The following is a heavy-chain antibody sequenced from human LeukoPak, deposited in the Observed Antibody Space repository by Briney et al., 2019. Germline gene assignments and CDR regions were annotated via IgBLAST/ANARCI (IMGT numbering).Heavy chain of an antibody. J-gene: IGHJ3*02. D-gene: IGHD4-4*01. CDR2: TYYSGST. CDR1: GGSISSGGYY. CDR3: ARDMTTVTYAFDI. V-gene: IGHV4-31*03. Sequence: PSQTLSLTCTVSGGSISSGGYYWSWIRQHPGKGLEWIGYTYYSGSTYYNPSLKSRVTISVDTSKNQFSLKLSSVTAADTAVYYCARDMTTVTYAFDIWGQGTMVTVSS.